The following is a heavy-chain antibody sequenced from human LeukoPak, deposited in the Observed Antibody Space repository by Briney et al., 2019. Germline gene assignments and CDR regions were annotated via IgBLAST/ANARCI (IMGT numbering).Heavy chain of an antibody. Sequence: QPGGSLRLSCVASGFTFSDYWMCWVRQAPGMGLEWVANIETDGDEKYYVDSVKGRFTISRDNAKNSLYLQMNSLRAEDTAVYYCARKEMGIADRPSRNWYFDLWGRGTLVTVSS. CDR1: GFTFSDYW. D-gene: IGHD6-13*01. CDR3: ARKEMGIADRPSRNWYFDL. CDR2: IETDGDEK. J-gene: IGHJ2*01. V-gene: IGHV3-7*01.